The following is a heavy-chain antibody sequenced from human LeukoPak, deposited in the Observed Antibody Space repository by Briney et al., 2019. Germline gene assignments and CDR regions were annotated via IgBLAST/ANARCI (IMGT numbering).Heavy chain of an antibody. V-gene: IGHV4-34*01. CDR3: ATNLGRYYYGSGSSYNWFDP. CDR1: GGSFSGYY. CDR2: INHSGST. Sequence: PSETLSLTCAVYGGSFSGYYWSWIRQPPGKGLEWIGEINHSGSTNYNPSLKSRVTISVDTSKNQFSLKLSSVTAADTGVYYCATNLGRYYYGSGSSYNWFDPWGQGTLVTVSS. D-gene: IGHD3-10*01. J-gene: IGHJ5*02.